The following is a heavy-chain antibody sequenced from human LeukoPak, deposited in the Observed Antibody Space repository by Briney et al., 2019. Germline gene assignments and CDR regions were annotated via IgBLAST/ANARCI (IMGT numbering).Heavy chain of an antibody. CDR2: ISSSGSTI. V-gene: IGHV3-11*01. D-gene: IGHD3-22*01. CDR1: GFTFSDYY. Sequence: GGSLRLSCAASGFTFSDYYMSWIRQAPGKGLEWVSYISSSGSTIYYADSVKGRFTISRDNAKNSLYLQMNSLRAEDTAVYYCARGTRYYYDSSGYYYGGEYFDYWGQGTLVTVSS. CDR3: ARGTRYYYDSSGYYYGGEYFDY. J-gene: IGHJ4*02.